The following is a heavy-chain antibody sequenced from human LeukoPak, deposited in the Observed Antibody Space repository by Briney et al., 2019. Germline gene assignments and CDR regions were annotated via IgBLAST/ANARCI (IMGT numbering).Heavy chain of an antibody. CDR1: GFRLSSNG. CDR3: AKGHRYCTSGNCNSAVDY. D-gene: IGHD2-15*01. J-gene: IGHJ4*02. V-gene: IGHV3-23*01. Sequence: GGSLRLSCVASGFRLSSNGMHWVRQAPGKGLEWVSTIGGGGGSTDYTDSVKGRFTISRDNSRNTLYLQMNSLGAEDTAVYYCAKGHRYCTSGNCNSAVDYWGQGTLVTVSS. CDR2: IGGGGGST.